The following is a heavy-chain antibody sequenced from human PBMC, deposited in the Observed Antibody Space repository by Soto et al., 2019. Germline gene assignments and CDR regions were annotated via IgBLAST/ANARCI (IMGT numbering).Heavy chain of an antibody. CDR2: IWYDGSNK. CDR3: AREWEGGYSYGLTYYYYGMDV. J-gene: IGHJ6*02. CDR1: GFTFSSYG. Sequence: QVQLVESGGGVVQPGRSLRLSCAASGFTFSSYGMHWVRQAPGKGLEWVAVIWYDGSNKYYVDSVKGRFTISRDNSKNTLYLQMNSLRAEDTAVYYCAREWEGGYSYGLTYYYYGMDVWGQGTTVTVSS. D-gene: IGHD5-18*01. V-gene: IGHV3-33*01.